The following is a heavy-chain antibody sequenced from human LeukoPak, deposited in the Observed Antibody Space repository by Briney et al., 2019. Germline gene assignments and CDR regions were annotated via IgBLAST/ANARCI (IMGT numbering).Heavy chain of an antibody. D-gene: IGHD3-22*01. CDR2: IYYSGST. CDR3: ARYYHDSSGYYSFDP. CDR1: GGSISSYY. Sequence: SETLSLTCTVSGGSISSYYWSWIRQPPGKGLEWIGYIYYSGSTNYNPSLKSRVTISVDTSKNQFSLKLSSVTAADTAVYYCARYYHDSSGYYSFDPWGQGTLVTVSS. V-gene: IGHV4-59*01. J-gene: IGHJ5*02.